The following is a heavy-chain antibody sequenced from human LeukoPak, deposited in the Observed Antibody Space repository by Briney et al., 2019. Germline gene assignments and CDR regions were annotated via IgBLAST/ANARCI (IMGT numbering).Heavy chain of an antibody. Sequence: GGSLRLSCAASGFTFSSYAMSWVRQAPGKGLEWVSAISGSGGSTYYADSVKGRFTISRDNSKNTLYLQMNSLRSEDTAVYYCAKGPPRRLRPYYFDYWGQGTLVTVSS. CDR3: AKGPPRRLRPYYFDY. V-gene: IGHV3-23*01. D-gene: IGHD4-17*01. J-gene: IGHJ4*02. CDR2: ISGSGGST. CDR1: GFTFSSYA.